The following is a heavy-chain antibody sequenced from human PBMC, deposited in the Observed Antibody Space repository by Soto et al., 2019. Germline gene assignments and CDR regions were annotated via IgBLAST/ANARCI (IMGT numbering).Heavy chain of an antibody. V-gene: IGHV4-4*02. J-gene: IGHJ6*02. D-gene: IGHD6-13*01. Sequence: QVQLQESGPGLVKPSGTLSLTCAVSGGSISSSNWWSWVRQPPGKGLEWIGEIYHSGSTNYNPSLKSRVTISVDKSKNQFSLKLSSVTVADTAVYYCARYQGLAAAGTYYYYGMDVWGQGTTVTVSS. CDR3: ARYQGLAAAGTYYYYGMDV. CDR2: IYHSGST. CDR1: GGSISSSNW.